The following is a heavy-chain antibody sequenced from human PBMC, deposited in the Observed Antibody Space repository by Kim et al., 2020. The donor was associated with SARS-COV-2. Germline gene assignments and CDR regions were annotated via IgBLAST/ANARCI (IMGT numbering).Heavy chain of an antibody. D-gene: IGHD2-15*01. Sequence: YTPSLKSRVTISVDTSKNQFSLKLSSVTAADTAVYYCARDRVDYYYYMDVWGKGTTVTVSS. J-gene: IGHJ6*03. CDR3: ARDRVDYYYYMDV. V-gene: IGHV4-59*01.